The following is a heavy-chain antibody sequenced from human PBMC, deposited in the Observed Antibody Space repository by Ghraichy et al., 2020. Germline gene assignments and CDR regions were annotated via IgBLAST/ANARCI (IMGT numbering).Heavy chain of an antibody. CDR1: GDSINSGAYY. V-gene: IGHV4-39*01. D-gene: IGHD5/OR15-5a*01. J-gene: IGHJ4*02. CDR2: VYYTGTT. Sequence: SETLSLTCTVYGDSINSGAYYWGWVRQPPDKGLEWIGSVYYTGTTKDSPSFKSRVSIYIDTSENQFSLRLTSVTAADTAVYYCARINSAIVSDWGQGTLVTVAS. CDR3: ARINSAIVSD.